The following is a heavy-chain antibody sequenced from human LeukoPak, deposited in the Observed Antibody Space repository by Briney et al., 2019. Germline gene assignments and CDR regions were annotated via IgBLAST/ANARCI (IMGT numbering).Heavy chain of an antibody. J-gene: IGHJ4*02. V-gene: IGHV5-51*01. CDR3: ARSGPVTMVRGDFDY. Sequence: GESLKISCKGSGYSFTSYWIGWVRQMPGKGLEWMGIIYHGDSDTRYSPSFQGQVTISADKSISTAYLQWSSLKASDTAMYYCARSGPVTMVRGDFDYWGQGTLVTVSS. CDR2: IYHGDSDT. CDR1: GYSFTSYW. D-gene: IGHD3-10*01.